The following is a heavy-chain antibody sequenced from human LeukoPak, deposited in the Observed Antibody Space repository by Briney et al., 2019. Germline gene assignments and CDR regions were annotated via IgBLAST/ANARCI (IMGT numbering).Heavy chain of an antibody. CDR1: GFTFSNYG. Sequence: GGTLRLSCAASGFTFSNYGMSWVRQAPGKGLEWISAISGSGGTTYYADSVKGQFTISRDNSNNTLYLQMNSLRAEDTAVYYCAKLHYGSGSYYEDYYYYMDVWGKGTTVTVSS. CDR3: AKLHYGSGSYYEDYYYYMDV. V-gene: IGHV3-23*01. J-gene: IGHJ6*03. CDR2: ISGSGGTT. D-gene: IGHD3-10*01.